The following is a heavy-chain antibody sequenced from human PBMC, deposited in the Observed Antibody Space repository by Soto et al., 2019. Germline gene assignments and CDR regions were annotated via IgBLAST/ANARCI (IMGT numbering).Heavy chain of an antibody. CDR3: ARGTVTLGGVIVDAFDI. CDR2: ISSSSSYI. V-gene: IGHV3-21*01. J-gene: IGHJ3*02. CDR1: GFTFSSYS. Sequence: GGSLRLSCAASGFTFSSYSMNWVRQAPGKGLEWVSSISSSSSYIYYADSVKGRFTISRDNAKNSLYLQMNSLRAEDTAVYYCARGTVTLGGVIVDAFDIWGQGTMVTVSS. D-gene: IGHD3-16*02.